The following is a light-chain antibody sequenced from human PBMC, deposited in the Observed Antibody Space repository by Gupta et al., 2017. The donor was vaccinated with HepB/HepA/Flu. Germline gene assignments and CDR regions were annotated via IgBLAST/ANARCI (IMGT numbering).Light chain of an antibody. V-gene: IGKV1-33*01. CDR3: QQDGNLIT. Sequence: DIQMTQSPSSLSASVGDRVIITCQASQAIRDHLNWYQQKPGKAPNLLIYDASNLETGVPSRFSGSGSGTDFTFTSSSRQPEDIAKYYWQQDGNLITFGGGTKVEIK. CDR2: DAS. CDR1: QAIRDH. J-gene: IGKJ4*01.